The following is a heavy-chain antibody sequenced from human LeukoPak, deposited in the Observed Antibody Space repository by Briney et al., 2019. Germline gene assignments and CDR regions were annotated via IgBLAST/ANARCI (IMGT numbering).Heavy chain of an antibody. CDR3: ARVAYYDSSGSTYYYYMDV. Sequence: SGTLSLTCAVSGGSISSSNWWSWVRQPPGKGLEWIGEIYHSGSTNYNPSLKSRVTISVDKSKNQFSLKLSSVTAADTAVYYCARVAYYDSSGSTYYYYMDVWGKGTTVTVSS. D-gene: IGHD3-22*01. CDR1: GGSISSSNW. V-gene: IGHV4-4*02. CDR2: IYHSGST. J-gene: IGHJ6*03.